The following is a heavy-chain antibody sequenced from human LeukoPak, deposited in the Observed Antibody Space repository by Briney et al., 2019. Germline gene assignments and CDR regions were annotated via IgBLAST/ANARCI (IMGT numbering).Heavy chain of an antibody. Sequence: EGSLRLSCAASGFTFSGSAMHWVRQASGKGLEWVGRIRSKVNSYATAYAASVTGRFTISRDDSKNTAYLEMYSLKSEDTAVYYCSRLGYCSSTSCHGFDIWGQGTMITVSS. D-gene: IGHD2-2*01. CDR3: SRLGYCSSTSCHGFDI. CDR1: GFTFSGSA. V-gene: IGHV3-73*01. J-gene: IGHJ3*02. CDR2: IRSKVNSYAT.